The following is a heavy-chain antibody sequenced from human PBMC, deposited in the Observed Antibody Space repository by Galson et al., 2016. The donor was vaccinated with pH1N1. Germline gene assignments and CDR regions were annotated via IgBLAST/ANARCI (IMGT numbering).Heavy chain of an antibody. V-gene: IGHV3-7*01. Sequence: SLRLSCAASGFSLSSFWMTWVRQAPGKGLEWVANINQDGSVKYYVDSVKGRFTISRDSAKNSLYLQMDSLRAEDTAIYYCAKANFGGYDLDAFDIWGQGTMVTVSS. J-gene: IGHJ3*02. D-gene: IGHD5-12*01. CDR3: AKANFGGYDLDAFDI. CDR2: INQDGSVK. CDR1: GFSLSSFW.